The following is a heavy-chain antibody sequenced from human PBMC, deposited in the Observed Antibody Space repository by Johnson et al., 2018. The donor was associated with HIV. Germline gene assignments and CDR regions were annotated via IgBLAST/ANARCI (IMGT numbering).Heavy chain of an antibody. D-gene: IGHD5-18*01. J-gene: IGHJ3*02. CDR2: IRYDGSNK. CDR3: TRDRIQIWSYVGSFDT. Sequence: QVQLVESGGGVVQPGGSLRLSCAASGFTFSSYGMHWVRQAPGKGLEWVAFIRYDGSNKYYADSVKGRFTISRDNSKNTVYLQMSSLKPEDTAVYYCTRDRIQIWSYVGSFDTWGPGALVTVSS. V-gene: IGHV3-30*02. CDR1: GFTFSSYG.